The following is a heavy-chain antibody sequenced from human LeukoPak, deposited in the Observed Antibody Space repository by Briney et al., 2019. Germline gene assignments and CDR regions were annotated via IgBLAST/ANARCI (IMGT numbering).Heavy chain of an antibody. J-gene: IGHJ4*02. CDR2: INPNSGGT. CDR1: GYTFTGYY. D-gene: IGHD4-17*01. CDR3: ARGYGDYGRGIGDY. V-gene: IGHV1-2*02. Sequence: ASVKVSCKASGYTFTGYYMHWVRQAPGQGLEWMGWINPNSGGTNYAQKFQGRVTMTRDTSTSTVYMELSSLRSEDTAVYYCARGYGDYGRGIGDYWGQGTLVTVSS.